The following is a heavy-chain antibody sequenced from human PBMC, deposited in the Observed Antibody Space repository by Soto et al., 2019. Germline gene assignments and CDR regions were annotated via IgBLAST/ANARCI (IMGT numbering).Heavy chain of an antibody. CDR2: MNPNSGNT. D-gene: IGHD2-2*02. V-gene: IGHV1-8*01. Sequence: ASVKVSCKTSGYTFSSYDTNWVRQATGQGLEWMGWMNPNSGNTGYAQKFQGRVTMTRNSPKSTAYMELSSLRSEDTAVYYCPRRLYTTPAVMNVWGRGTQVTVSS. CDR1: GYTFSSYD. J-gene: IGHJ6*02. CDR3: PRRLYTTPAVMNV.